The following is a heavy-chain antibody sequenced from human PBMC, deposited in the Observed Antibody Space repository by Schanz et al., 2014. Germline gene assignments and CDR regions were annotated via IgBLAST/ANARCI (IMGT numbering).Heavy chain of an antibody. J-gene: IGHJ6*02. CDR1: GYTLTAYY. D-gene: IGHD6-19*01. V-gene: IGHV1-2*02. Sequence: QVQLVQSGAEVKKPGASVKVSCKASGYTLTAYYMHWVRQAPGQGLEWMGWINPDSGGTNYAQMFQGRVTMTTDTSISTAYMELSRLTSDDTAVFFCARENTAVAGMPRVMDVWGQGTTVTVSS. CDR2: INPDSGGT. CDR3: ARENTAVAGMPRVMDV.